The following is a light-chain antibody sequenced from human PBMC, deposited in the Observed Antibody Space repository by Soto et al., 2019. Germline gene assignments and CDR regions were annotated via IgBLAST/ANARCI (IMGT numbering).Light chain of an antibody. CDR2: DNN. CDR1: SSNIGDNY. J-gene: IGLJ2*01. CDR3: GTWDNSLSAVV. V-gene: IGLV1-51*01. Sequence: QSVLTQPPSVSAAPGQKVTISCSGSSSNIGDNYVSWYQHLPETAPKLLIYDNNKRPSGIPDRFSDSKSGTSATLGITGLQTGDEADYYCGTWDNSLSAVVFGGGTKLTVL.